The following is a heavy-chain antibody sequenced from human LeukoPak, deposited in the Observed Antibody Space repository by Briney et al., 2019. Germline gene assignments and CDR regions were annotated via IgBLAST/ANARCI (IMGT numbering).Heavy chain of an antibody. CDR2: IYYSGST. V-gene: IGHV4-59*01. D-gene: IGHD6-13*01. CDR3: AGDYREQLVPDAFDI. CDR1: GVSISSYY. Sequence: PSETLSLTCSVSGVSISSYYWSWIRQPAGKGLEWIGYIYYSGSTNYNPSLKSRVTISVDTSKNQFSLKLSSVTAADTAVYYCAGDYREQLVPDAFDIWGQGTMVTVSS. J-gene: IGHJ3*02.